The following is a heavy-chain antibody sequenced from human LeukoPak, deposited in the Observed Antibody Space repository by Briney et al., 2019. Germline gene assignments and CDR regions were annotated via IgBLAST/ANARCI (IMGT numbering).Heavy chain of an antibody. CDR2: IYYSGSS. D-gene: IGHD5-24*01. CDR1: GGSINNGGYY. CDR3: ARNRDGYNSFDY. J-gene: IGHJ4*02. V-gene: IGHV4-31*03. Sequence: SETLSLTCTVSGGSINNGGYYWSWIRQHPGKGLEWIGYIYYSGSSYYNPSLRSRITISVDTSKNHFSLKLSSVTAADTAVYYCARNRDGYNSFDYWGQGTLVTVSS.